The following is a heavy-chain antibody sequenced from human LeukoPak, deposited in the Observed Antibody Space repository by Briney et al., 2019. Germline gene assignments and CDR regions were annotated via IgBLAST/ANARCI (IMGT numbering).Heavy chain of an antibody. V-gene: IGHV1-3*01. Sequence: ASVKVSCKASGYTFTSYAMHWVRQAPGQRLEWMGWINAGNGNTKYSQKFQGRVTITRDTSASTAYMELSSLRSEDTAVYYCAREESLRYFDWSNYYYGMDVWGQGTTVTVSS. CDR1: GYTFTSYA. J-gene: IGHJ6*02. D-gene: IGHD3-9*01. CDR3: AREESLRYFDWSNYYYGMDV. CDR2: INAGNGNT.